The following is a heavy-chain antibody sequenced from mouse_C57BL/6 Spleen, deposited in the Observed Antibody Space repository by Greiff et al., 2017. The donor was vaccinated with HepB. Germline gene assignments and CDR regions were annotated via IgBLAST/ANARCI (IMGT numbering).Heavy chain of an antibody. Sequence: VQLQQSGPELVKPGASVKISCKASGYSFTGYYMNWVKQSPEKSLEWIGEINPSTGGTTYNQKFKAKATLTVDKSSSTAYMQLQSLTSEDSAVYYCASGYGSSSWFAYWGQGTLVTVSA. CDR2: INPSTGGT. CDR3: ASGYGSSSWFAY. D-gene: IGHD1-1*01. V-gene: IGHV1-42*01. J-gene: IGHJ3*01. CDR1: GYSFTGYY.